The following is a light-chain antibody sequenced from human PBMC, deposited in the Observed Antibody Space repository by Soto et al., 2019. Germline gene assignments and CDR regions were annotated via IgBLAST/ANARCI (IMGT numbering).Light chain of an antibody. V-gene: IGKV1-33*01. CDR1: QDIKNY. CDR3: QQFDSVPCT. Sequence: IEMTQSPSALSASAGDRVTITCQASQDIKNYVIWYQQKPGRAPKLLIYDAASLGTGVSSRFSGSGSGKQFTLTMSSLQPEDVERYFCQQFDSVPCTFGQGTKLEI. CDR2: DAA. J-gene: IGKJ2*02.